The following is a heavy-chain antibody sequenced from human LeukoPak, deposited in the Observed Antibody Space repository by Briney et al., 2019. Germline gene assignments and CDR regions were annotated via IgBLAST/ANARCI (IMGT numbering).Heavy chain of an antibody. CDR2: MKTDGTRI. V-gene: IGHV3-74*01. J-gene: IGHJ4*02. D-gene: IGHD3-10*01. Sequence: GGPLRLSCAASGFRFSNSWMYWVRQGPGKGPVWVSRMKTDGTRIEYADSVKGRFTISRDNAKNTLFLQMSSLRVEDTAVYYCARGADHGGSYYPDWGQGTRVTVSS. CDR1: GFRFSNSW. CDR3: ARGADHGGSYYPD.